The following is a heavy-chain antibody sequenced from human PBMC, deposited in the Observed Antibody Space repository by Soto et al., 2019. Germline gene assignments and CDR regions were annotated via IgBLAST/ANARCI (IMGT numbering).Heavy chain of an antibody. J-gene: IGHJ4*02. V-gene: IGHV1-24*01. CDR3: ATGDILTGYLKY. CDR2: FDPEDGET. CDR1: GYTLTELS. Sequence: GASVKVSCKVSGYTLTELSMHWVRQAPGKGLEWMGGFDPEDGETIYAQKFQGRVTMTEDTSTDTAYMELSSLGSEDTAVYYCATGDILTGYLKYWGQGTLVTAPQ. D-gene: IGHD3-9*01.